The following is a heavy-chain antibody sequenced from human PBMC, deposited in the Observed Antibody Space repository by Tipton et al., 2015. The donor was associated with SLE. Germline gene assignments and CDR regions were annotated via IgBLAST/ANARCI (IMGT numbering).Heavy chain of an antibody. CDR1: GFTFSSYV. D-gene: IGHD4-11*01. V-gene: IGHV3-23*01. J-gene: IGHJ4*02. Sequence: SLRLSCAASGFTFSSYVMSWVRQAPGKGLEWVAAISGGGGSTYYADSVKGRFTLSRDNSNNMLYLQMNSLRAEDTAVYYCAKERAETVFDYWGQGMPVTVSS. CDR3: AKERAETVFDY. CDR2: ISGGGGST.